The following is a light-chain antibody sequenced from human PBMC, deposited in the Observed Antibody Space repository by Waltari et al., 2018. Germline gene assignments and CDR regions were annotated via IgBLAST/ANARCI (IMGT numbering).Light chain of an antibody. V-gene: IGKV1-33*01. CDR1: QDITTS. CDR3: QQFHSLPYT. J-gene: IGKJ2*01. Sequence: DIQMTQSPSSLSASVGDRGTFTCQATQDITTSLSWFQQKPGEAPRLLIYDASTLPPGVPSRFSGTGSSTGCSLTITSLQLDDSATYYCQQFHSLPYTFARGTKLHIK. CDR2: DAS.